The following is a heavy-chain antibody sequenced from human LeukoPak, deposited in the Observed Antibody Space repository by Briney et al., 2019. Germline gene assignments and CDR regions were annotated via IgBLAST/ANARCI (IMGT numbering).Heavy chain of an antibody. Sequence: SETLSLTCTVSGYSISSGYFWGWIRQPPGKGLEWIASLYHSGSTYYNPSLKSRVTISVDMSKNQFSLKLSSVTAADTAVYYCARHTSLLWFGEVNFDYWGQGTLVTVSS. V-gene: IGHV4-38-2*02. CDR2: LYHSGST. CDR1: GYSISSGYF. CDR3: ARHTSLLWFGEVNFDY. J-gene: IGHJ4*02. D-gene: IGHD3-10*01.